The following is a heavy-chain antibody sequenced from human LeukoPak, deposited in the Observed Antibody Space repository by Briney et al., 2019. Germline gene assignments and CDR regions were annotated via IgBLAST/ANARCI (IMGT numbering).Heavy chain of an antibody. Sequence: GGSLRLSCAASGFTFSNAWMSWVRQAPGKGLEWVGRIKSKTDGGTTDYAAPVKGRFTISRDDSKNTLYLQMNSLKTEDTAVYYCTTDQSWWVYGDYDYWGQGTLVTVSS. CDR3: TTDQSWWVYGDYDY. CDR2: IKSKTDGGTT. J-gene: IGHJ4*02. V-gene: IGHV3-15*01. D-gene: IGHD4-17*01. CDR1: GFTFSNAW.